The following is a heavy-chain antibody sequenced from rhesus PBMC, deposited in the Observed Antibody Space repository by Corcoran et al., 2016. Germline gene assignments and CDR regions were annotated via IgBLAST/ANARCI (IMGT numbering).Heavy chain of an antibody. J-gene: IGHJ2*01. V-gene: IGHV4-165*01. CDR3: ARDWAYNWNYGYFDL. D-gene: IGHD1-26*01. CDR1: GYSISRNY. Sequence: QVQLPESGPGRVKPSETLSLTCAVPGYSISRNYWSWIRQPPGKGLEWIGYIHGSSGTTYYNPSLKSRFTISTDTTKNQCSLKLSSVTAADTAVYYCARDWAYNWNYGYFDLWGPGTPITISS. CDR2: IHGSSGTT.